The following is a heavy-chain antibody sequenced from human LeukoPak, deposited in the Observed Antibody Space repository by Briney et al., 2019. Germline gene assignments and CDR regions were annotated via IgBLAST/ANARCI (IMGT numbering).Heavy chain of an antibody. CDR2: IYYTGNT. Sequence: SETLSLTCTVYGGSLSRYYWAWIRQPPGEGLEWIGYIYYTGNTNFNPSLKSRVTISVDTSKNQFSLKLTSVTAADAAVYYCARGGGAAGYDNEFDYWGQGALVTVSS. D-gene: IGHD5-12*01. V-gene: IGHV4-59*01. CDR1: GGSLSRYY. CDR3: ARGGGAAGYDNEFDY. J-gene: IGHJ4*02.